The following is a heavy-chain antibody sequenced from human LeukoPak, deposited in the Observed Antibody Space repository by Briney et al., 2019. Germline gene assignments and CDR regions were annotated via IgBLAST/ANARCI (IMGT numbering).Heavy chain of an antibody. V-gene: IGHV1-8*03. CDR1: GYTLTSYD. J-gene: IGHJ4*02. CDR3: ARVSIAARPGLRGRSYYFDY. Sequence: GASVKVSCKASGYTLTSYDINWVRQATGQGLEWMGWMNPNSGNTGYAQKFQGRVTITRNTSISTAYMELSSLRSEDTAVYYCARVSIAARPGLRGRSYYFDYWGQGTLVTVSS. CDR2: MNPNSGNT. D-gene: IGHD6-6*01.